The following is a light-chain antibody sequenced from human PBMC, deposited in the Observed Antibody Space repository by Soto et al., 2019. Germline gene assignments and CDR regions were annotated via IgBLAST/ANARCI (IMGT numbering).Light chain of an antibody. V-gene: IGKV1-39*01. CDR2: ASS. J-gene: IGKJ3*01. Sequence: EIQVTQSLSSVSAYIRDRVNITCLACQSISNYLNWYQQRPGKAPKLLIYASSSLPTGVPSRFSGSGSGTDFTLTLSSLQPEDFATYFCQQTYISPFTFGPGTKVDI. CDR1: QSISNY. CDR3: QQTYISPFT.